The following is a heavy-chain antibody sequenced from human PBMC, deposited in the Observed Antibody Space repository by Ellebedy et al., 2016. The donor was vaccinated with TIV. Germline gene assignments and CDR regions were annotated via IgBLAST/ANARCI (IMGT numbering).Heavy chain of an antibody. CDR1: GFTFSSYA. J-gene: IGHJ4*02. Sequence: GESLKISXAASGFTFSSYAMSWVRQAPGKGLEWVSAISGSGGSTYYADSVKGRFTISRDNSKNTLYLQMNSLRAEDTAVYYCAKCDRDYYGSGSPQGAFDYWGQGTLVTVSS. D-gene: IGHD3-10*01. CDR3: AKCDRDYYGSGSPQGAFDY. V-gene: IGHV3-23*01. CDR2: ISGSGGST.